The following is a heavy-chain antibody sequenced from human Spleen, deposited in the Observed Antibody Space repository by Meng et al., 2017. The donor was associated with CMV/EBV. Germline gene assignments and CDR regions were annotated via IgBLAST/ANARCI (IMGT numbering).Heavy chain of an antibody. CDR2: ISGSGGST. J-gene: IGHJ6*02. CDR3: AKSPDLYCSSTTCYTLSGTVYYYGLDV. D-gene: IGHD2-2*02. CDR1: GFTFSNFA. Sequence: LSLTCAASGFTFSNFAMTWVRQAPGKGLEWVSLISGSGGSTYYADSVKGRFTVSRDNSKNTLFLQMNSLRAADTAIYYCAKSPDLYCSSTTCYTLSGTVYYYGLDVWGQGTTVTVSS. V-gene: IGHV3-23*01.